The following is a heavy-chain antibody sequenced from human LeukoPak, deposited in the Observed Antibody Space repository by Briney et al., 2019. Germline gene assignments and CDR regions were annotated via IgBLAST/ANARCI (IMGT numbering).Heavy chain of an antibody. CDR3: ARGPVTTAYFDY. Sequence: SETLSLTRTVSGGSISSSSYYWGWIRQPPGKGLEWIGSIYYSGSTYYNPSLKSRVTISVDTSKNQFSLKLSSVTAADTAVYYCARGPVTTAYFDYWGQGTLVTVSS. V-gene: IGHV4-39*07. CDR1: GGSISSSSYY. CDR2: IYYSGST. J-gene: IGHJ4*02. D-gene: IGHD4-17*01.